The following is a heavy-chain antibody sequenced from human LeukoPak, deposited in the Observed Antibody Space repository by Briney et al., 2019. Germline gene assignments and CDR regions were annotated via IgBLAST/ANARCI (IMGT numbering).Heavy chain of an antibody. CDR3: ARDRIVGGSWFDP. Sequence: GGSLRLSCAASGFTFRSYWMHRVRQAPGKGLVWVSRINSDGSSTSYADSVKGRFTISRDNARNTLYLQMNSLRAEDTAIYYCARDRIVGGSWFDPWGQGILVTVSS. CDR2: INSDGSST. CDR1: GFTFRSYW. D-gene: IGHD1-26*01. J-gene: IGHJ5*02. V-gene: IGHV3-74*01.